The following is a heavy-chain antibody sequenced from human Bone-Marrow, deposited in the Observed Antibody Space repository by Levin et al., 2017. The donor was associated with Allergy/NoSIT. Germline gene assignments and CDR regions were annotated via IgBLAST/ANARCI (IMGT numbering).Heavy chain of an antibody. J-gene: IGHJ3*01. CDR1: GDSLFSKNVA. CDR2: TYYYASKWYN. Sequence: SQTLSLTCAISGDSLFSKNVAWNWIRQSPSRGLEWLGRTYYYASKWYNDYDLSVKSRIAIYADTSKNQFSLRLSFVAPEDTAVYYCVRGQHSAFDVWGQGTLVTVSS. CDR3: VRGQHSAFDV. V-gene: IGHV6-1*01.